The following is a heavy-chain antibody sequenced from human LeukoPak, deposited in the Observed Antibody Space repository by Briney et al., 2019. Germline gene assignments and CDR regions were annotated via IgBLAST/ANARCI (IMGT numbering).Heavy chain of an antibody. J-gene: IGHJ6*04. CDR2: IRSNSKYI. V-gene: IGHV3-21*01. CDR1: GFTFSRYS. D-gene: IGHD3-10*02. CDR3: AELGITMIGGV. Sequence: GGSLRLSCAASGFTFSRYSMTWVRQAPGKGLEWVSSIRSNSKYIYYADSVKGRFTISRDNAKNSLYLQMNSLRAEDTAVYYCAELGITMIGGVWGKGTTVTISS.